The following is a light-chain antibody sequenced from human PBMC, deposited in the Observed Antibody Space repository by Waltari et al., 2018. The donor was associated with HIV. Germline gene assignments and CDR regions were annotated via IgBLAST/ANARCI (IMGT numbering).Light chain of an antibody. V-gene: IGLV2-23*01. J-gene: IGLJ2*01. CDR1: RSDVGSYNL. CDR2: EGS. CDR3: CSYAGSSTLEV. Sequence: QSALTQPASVSGSPGQSITISCTGTRSDVGSYNLFSWYQQHPGKAPKLMIYEGSKRPSGVSNRFSGSKSGNTASLTISGLQAEDEADYYCCSYAGSSTLEVFGGGTKLTVL.